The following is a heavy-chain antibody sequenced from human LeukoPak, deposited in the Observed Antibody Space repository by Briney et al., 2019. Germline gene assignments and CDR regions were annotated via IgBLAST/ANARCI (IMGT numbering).Heavy chain of an antibody. D-gene: IGHD1-26*01. CDR1: GDSISSSNYF. CDR3: VRHVSGTYCRFDY. J-gene: IGHJ4*02. Sequence: SETLSLTCTVSGDSISSSNYFWGWIRQPPGKGLDWIVSLSSGGTTYYNGSLKSRVTVSVDTSKSQFSLKLNSVTAADTAVYYCVRHVSGTYCRFDYWGQGTLVTVSS. V-gene: IGHV4-39*01. CDR2: LSSGGTT.